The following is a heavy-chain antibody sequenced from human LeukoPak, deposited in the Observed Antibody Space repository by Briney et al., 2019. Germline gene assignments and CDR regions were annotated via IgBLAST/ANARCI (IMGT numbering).Heavy chain of an antibody. CDR2: IYYSGST. CDR1: GGSISSHY. D-gene: IGHD4-11*01. J-gene: IGHJ5*02. Sequence: SETLSLTCTVSGGSISSHYWSWIRQPPGKGLEWIGYIYYSGSTNYNPSLKSRVTISVDTSKNQFPLKLSSVTAADTAVYYCAYYHNYLSWFDPWGQGTLVTVSS. V-gene: IGHV4-59*11. CDR3: AYYHNYLSWFDP.